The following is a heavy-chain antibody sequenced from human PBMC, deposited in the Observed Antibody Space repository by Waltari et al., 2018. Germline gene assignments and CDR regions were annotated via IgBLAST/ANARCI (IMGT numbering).Heavy chain of an antibody. CDR1: GFTFSSYG. J-gene: IGHJ4*02. CDR3: ARETSHYYYFDY. Sequence: QVQLVESGGGVVQPGRSLGLSCSSSGFTFSSYGLHWVRQAPGKGLEWVAVIWYDGNNKYYADSVKGRFTISRDNSKNTLYLQMNSLRAEDTAVYYCARETSHYYYFDYWGQGTLVTVSS. D-gene: IGHD2-21*01. CDR2: IWYDGNNK. V-gene: IGHV3-33*01.